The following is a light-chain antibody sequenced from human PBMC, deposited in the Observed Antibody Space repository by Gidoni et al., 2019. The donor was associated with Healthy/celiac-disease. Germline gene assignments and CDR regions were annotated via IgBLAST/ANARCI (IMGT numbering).Light chain of an antibody. CDR1: SGSVSTSYY. J-gene: IGLJ3*02. CDR3: VLYMGSGIWV. CDR2: STN. Sequence: QTVVTQEPSFSVSPGGTVTVTCGLSSGSVSTSYYPSWYQQTPGQAPRTLIYSTNTRSSGVPDRFSGSILGNKAALTITGAQADDESDDYCVLYMGSGIWVFGGGTKLTVL. V-gene: IGLV8-61*01.